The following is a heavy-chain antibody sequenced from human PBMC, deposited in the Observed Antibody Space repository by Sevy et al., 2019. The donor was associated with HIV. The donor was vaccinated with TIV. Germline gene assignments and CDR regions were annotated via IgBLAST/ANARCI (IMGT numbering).Heavy chain of an antibody. Sequence: SETLSLTCTVSGGSISSSSYYWGWIRQPPGKGLEWIGSIYYSGSTYYNPSLKSRVTISVDTSKNQFSLKLSSVTAADTAVYYYASLKGMKNGMDVWGQGTTVIVSS. CDR2: IYYSGST. D-gene: IGHD6-13*01. J-gene: IGHJ6*02. V-gene: IGHV4-39*01. CDR3: ASLKGMKNGMDV. CDR1: GGSISSSSYY.